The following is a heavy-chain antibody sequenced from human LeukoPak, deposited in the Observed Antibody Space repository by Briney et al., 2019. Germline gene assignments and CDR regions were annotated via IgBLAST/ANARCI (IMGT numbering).Heavy chain of an antibody. Sequence: GGSLRLSCAASGFTFSSYGMHWVRQAPGKGLEWVAVISYDGSNKYYADSVKGRFTISRDNSKNTLYLQMNSLRAEDTAVYYCAKESGRGSYFDYWGQGTLVTVSS. CDR2: ISYDGSNK. V-gene: IGHV3-30*18. CDR3: AKESGRGSYFDY. CDR1: GFTFSSYG. J-gene: IGHJ4*02. D-gene: IGHD1-26*01.